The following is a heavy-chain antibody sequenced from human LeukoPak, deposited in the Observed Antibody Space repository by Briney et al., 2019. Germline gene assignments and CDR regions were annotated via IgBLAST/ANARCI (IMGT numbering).Heavy chain of an antibody. V-gene: IGHV4-59*01. CDR3: ARWAGERDWSSTSCPRNWFDP. CDR1: GGSISSYY. Sequence: SETLSLTCTVSGGSISSYYWSWIRQPPGKGLEWIGYIYYSGSTNYNPSLKSRVTISVDTSKNQFSLKLSSVTAADTAVYYCARWAGERDWSSTSCPRNWFDPWGQGTLVTVSS. CDR2: IYYSGST. D-gene: IGHD2-2*01. J-gene: IGHJ5*02.